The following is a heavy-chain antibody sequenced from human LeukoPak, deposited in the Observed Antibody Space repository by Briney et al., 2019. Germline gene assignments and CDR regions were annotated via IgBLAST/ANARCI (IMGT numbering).Heavy chain of an antibody. CDR2: INHSGST. D-gene: IGHD3-3*01. CDR1: GGSFSGYY. J-gene: IGHJ4*02. V-gene: IGHV4-34*01. Sequence: PSETLSLTCAVYGGSFSGYYWSWIRQPPGKGLEWIGEINHSGSTNYNPSLKSRVTISVDTSKNQFSLKLRSVPGADTAVYYCARSPWDIFGSGYFSAFDYWGQGTLVTVS. CDR3: ARSPWDIFGSGYFSAFDY.